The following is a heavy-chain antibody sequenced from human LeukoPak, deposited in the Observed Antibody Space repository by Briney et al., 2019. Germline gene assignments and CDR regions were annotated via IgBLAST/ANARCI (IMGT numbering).Heavy chain of an antibody. CDR1: GGSISSYY. CDR3: ARHIRPLAYCSGGSCRYVGAFDI. J-gene: IGHJ3*02. V-gene: IGHV4-59*08. Sequence: PSETLSLTCTVSGGSISSYYWSWIRQPPGKGLEWIGYIYYSGSTNYNPSLKSRVTISVDTSKNQFSLKLSSVTAADTAVYYCARHIRPLAYCSGGSCRYVGAFDIWGQGTMVTVSS. CDR2: IYYSGST. D-gene: IGHD2-15*01.